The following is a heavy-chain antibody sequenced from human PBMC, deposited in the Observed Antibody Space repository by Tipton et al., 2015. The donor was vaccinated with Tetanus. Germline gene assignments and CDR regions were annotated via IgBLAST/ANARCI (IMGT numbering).Heavy chain of an antibody. CDR3: ARGWSECSSWSCSPFDS. V-gene: IGHV4-39*01. J-gene: IGHJ4*02. Sequence: TLSLTCTVSGASISSSRRFDCGWIRQPPGKGLEWISTISYSGSTSYSPSLKSRVTMSVDTSRNQFSLNLTSVTAADTAVYYCARGWSECSSWSCSPFDSWGQGTLVTVSS. D-gene: IGHD2-2*01. CDR1: GASISSSRRFD. CDR2: ISYSGST.